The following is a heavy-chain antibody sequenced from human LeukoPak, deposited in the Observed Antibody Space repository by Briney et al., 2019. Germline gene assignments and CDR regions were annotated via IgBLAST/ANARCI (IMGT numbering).Heavy chain of an antibody. CDR3: AKDQGGYYDSSGYLDAFDI. Sequence: PGGSLRLSCAASGFTFSSYAMNWVRQAPGKGLEWVSAISGSGGSTYYADSVKGRFTISRDNSKNTLYLQMNSLRAEDTAVYYCAKDQGGYYDSSGYLDAFDIWGQGTMVTVSS. CDR1: GFTFSSYA. J-gene: IGHJ3*02. V-gene: IGHV3-23*01. D-gene: IGHD3-22*01. CDR2: ISGSGGST.